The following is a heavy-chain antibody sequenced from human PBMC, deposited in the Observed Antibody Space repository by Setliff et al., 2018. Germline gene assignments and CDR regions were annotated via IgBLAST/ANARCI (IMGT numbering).Heavy chain of an antibody. V-gene: IGHV4-39*07. CDR3: ARTQGEQQLTHPYYYYYYMDV. D-gene: IGHD6-13*01. CDR2: IYYSGST. CDR1: GGSISSSSYY. J-gene: IGHJ6*03. Sequence: SETLSLTCTVSGGSISSSSYYWGWIRQPPGKGLEWIGSIYYSGSTYYNPSLKSRVTISVDTSKNQFSLKLSSVTAADTAAYYCARTQGEQQLTHPYYYYYYMDVWGKGTTVTVSS.